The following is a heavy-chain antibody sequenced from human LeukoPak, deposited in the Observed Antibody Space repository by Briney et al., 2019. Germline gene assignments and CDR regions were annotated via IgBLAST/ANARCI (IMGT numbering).Heavy chain of an antibody. CDR1: VFTFSSSS. CDR3: AKQLGYCSDGSCYFPY. Sequence: GGSLRLSCAASVFTFSSSSMSWVRQAPGKGLEWVSAISNNGGYTYYADSVQGRFTISRDNSKSTLCLQMNSLRAEDTAVYYCAKQLGYCSDGSCYFPYWGQGTLVTVSS. D-gene: IGHD2-15*01. V-gene: IGHV3-23*01. CDR2: ISNNGGYT. J-gene: IGHJ4*02.